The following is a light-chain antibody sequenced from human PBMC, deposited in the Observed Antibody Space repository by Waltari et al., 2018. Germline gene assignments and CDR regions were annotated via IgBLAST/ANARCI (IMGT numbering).Light chain of an antibody. Sequence: DIQMTQSPSSLSASVGERVTTTCRASQSISSYLTWYQQKPGKAPKLLIYAASSLQSGVPSRFSGSGSGTDFTLTISSLQPEDFATYYCQQSYSTPPYTFGQGTKLEIK. CDR1: QSISSY. CDR2: AAS. J-gene: IGKJ2*01. CDR3: QQSYSTPPYT. V-gene: IGKV1-39*01.